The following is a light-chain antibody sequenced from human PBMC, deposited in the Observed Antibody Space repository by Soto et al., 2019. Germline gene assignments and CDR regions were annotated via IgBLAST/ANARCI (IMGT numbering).Light chain of an antibody. J-gene: IGKJ1*01. CDR1: QIADKY. Sequence: EIVLTQSPATLSLSPGERATLSCRASQIADKYLAWYQQKPGQAPRLLIYDASKRATGVPARFSGSGSGTYFTLTITSLEPEDFAVYYCQQYYNWPRTFGQGTKV. CDR2: DAS. CDR3: QQYYNWPRT. V-gene: IGKV3-11*01.